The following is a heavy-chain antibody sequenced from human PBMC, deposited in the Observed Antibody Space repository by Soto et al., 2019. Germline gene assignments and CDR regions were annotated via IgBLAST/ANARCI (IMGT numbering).Heavy chain of an antibody. CDR2: INPNSGGT. CDR1: GYTFTGYY. J-gene: IGHJ6*02. V-gene: IGHV1-2*04. D-gene: IGHD2-15*01. Sequence: GASVKVSCKASGYTFTGYYMHWVRQAPGQGLEWMGWINPNSGGTNYAQKFQGWVTMTRDTSISTAYMELSRLRSDDTAVYYCARDLGGQDYYFYCGMDVWGQGTMVTVS. CDR3: ARDLGGQDYYFYCGMDV.